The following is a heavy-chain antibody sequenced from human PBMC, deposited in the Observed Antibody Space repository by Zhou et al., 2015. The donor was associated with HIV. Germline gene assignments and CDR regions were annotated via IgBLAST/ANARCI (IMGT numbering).Heavy chain of an antibody. Sequence: QVQLVQSGAEVKKPGSSVKVSCKASGGTFSSYTISWVRQAPGQGLEWMGRIIPILGIANYAQKFQGRVTITADKSTSTAYMELSSLRSEDTAVYYCARGGSSSSGYYYYYYGMDVWGQGTTVTVSS. J-gene: IGHJ6*02. V-gene: IGHV1-69*02. CDR1: GGTFSSYT. CDR3: ARGGSSSSGYYYYYYGMDV. CDR2: IIPILGIA. D-gene: IGHD6-6*01.